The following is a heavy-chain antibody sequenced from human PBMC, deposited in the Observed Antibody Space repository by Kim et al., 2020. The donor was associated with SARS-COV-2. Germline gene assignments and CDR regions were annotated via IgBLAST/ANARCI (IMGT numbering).Heavy chain of an antibody. CDR1: GFTFSSYG. V-gene: IGHV3-33*01. CDR2: IWYDGSNK. D-gene: IGHD6-19*01. Sequence: GGSLRLSCAASGFTFSSYGMHWVRQAPGKGLEWVAVIWYDGSNKYYADSVKGRFTISRDNSKNTLYLQMNSLRAEDTAVYYCARVAVAEAFDYWGQGTLVTVSS. CDR3: ARVAVAEAFDY. J-gene: IGHJ4*02.